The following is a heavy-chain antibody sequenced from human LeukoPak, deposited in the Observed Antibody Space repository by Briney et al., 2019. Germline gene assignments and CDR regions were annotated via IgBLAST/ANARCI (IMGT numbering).Heavy chain of an antibody. CDR1: EFTHKY. V-gene: IGHV3-7*05. J-gene: IGHJ1*01. D-gene: IGHD1-14*01. CDR2: IKQDGSDK. Sequence: GGSLRLSCVASEFTHKYMSWVRQAPGKGLEWVANIKQDGSDKNYVDSVKGRFTISRDNTKNSVYLEMNSLKVEDMAVYYCAREFSWSGRDMWGQGTLVTAS. CDR3: AREFSWSGRDM.